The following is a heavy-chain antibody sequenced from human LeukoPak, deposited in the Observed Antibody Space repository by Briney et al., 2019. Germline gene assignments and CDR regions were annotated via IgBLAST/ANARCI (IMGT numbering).Heavy chain of an antibody. D-gene: IGHD2-15*01. Sequence: ASVKASCKASGYTFTSYVINWVRQATGHRREWRGWMNPNIGKIGYAQQFQGRPTKTRNTTISTAYMELSSLRSEYTAVYYCAGGHCSGGSCSVIVHDAFDIWGQGTMVTVSS. J-gene: IGHJ3*02. CDR1: GYTFTSYV. CDR2: MNPNIGKI. V-gene: IGHV1-8*01. CDR3: AGGHCSGGSCSVIVHDAFDI.